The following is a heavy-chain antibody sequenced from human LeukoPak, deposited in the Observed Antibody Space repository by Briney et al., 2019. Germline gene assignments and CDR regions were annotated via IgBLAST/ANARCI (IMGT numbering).Heavy chain of an antibody. CDR2: ISSSSSYI. D-gene: IGHD6-19*01. J-gene: IGHJ4*02. CDR3: AQYSSGWYDY. V-gene: IGHV3-21*01. CDR1: GFTFSSYN. Sequence: PAGSLRLSCAVSGFTFSSYNMNWVRQAPGKGLEWVSSISSSSSYIYYAYSVKGRFTISRANTKNSLYLHMSSLTAEDTAVYYCAQYSSGWYDYWGQGTLVTVSS.